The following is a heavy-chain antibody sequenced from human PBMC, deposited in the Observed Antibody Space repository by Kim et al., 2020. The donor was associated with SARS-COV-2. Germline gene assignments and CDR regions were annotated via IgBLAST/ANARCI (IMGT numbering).Heavy chain of an antibody. D-gene: IGHD2-21*01. J-gene: IGHJ3*01. CDR1: GFTFPNSA. V-gene: IGHV3-23*01. CDR3: TKVRQLLVLRDGFDL. CDR2: ISGSGGDT. Sequence: GGSLRLSCAASGFTFPNSAMNWVRQAPGMGLQWVSTISGSGGDTYYADSVRGRFIISRDNSKNTLFLQMNSLRADDTAVYFCTKVRQLLVLRDGFDLWGQGAMVSVSS.